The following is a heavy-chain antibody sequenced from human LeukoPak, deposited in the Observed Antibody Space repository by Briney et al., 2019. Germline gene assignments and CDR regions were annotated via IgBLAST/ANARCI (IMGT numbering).Heavy chain of an antibody. CDR3: ARSSGYYFDY. CDR2: ISYDGSNK. D-gene: IGHD5-12*01. J-gene: IGHJ4*02. V-gene: IGHV3-30*04. Sequence: GGSLRLSCAASGFTFSSYAMHWVRQAPGKGLEWVAVISYDGSNKYYADSVKGRFTISRDNAKNSLYVQMNSLRAEDTAVYYCARSSGYYFDYWGQGTLVTVSS. CDR1: GFTFSSYA.